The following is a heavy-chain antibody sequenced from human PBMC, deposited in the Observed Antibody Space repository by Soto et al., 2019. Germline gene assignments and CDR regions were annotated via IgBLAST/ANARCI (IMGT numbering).Heavy chain of an antibody. CDR2: IYPGDSDT. V-gene: IGHV5-51*01. CDR1: GYSFTSYW. D-gene: IGHD6-13*01. J-gene: IGHJ3*02. Sequence: GESLKISCKGSGYSFTSYWIGWVLQIPGKGLEWMGIIYPGDSDTRYSPSFQGQVTISADKSISTAYLQWSSLKASDTAMYYCARIESSSWSDAFDIWGQGTMVTVSS. CDR3: ARIESSSWSDAFDI.